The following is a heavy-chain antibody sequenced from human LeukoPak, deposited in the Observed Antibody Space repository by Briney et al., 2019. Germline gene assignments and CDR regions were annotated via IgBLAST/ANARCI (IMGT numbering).Heavy chain of an antibody. J-gene: IGHJ5*02. CDR1: GYTFTGYY. Sequence: ASVKVSCKASGYTFTGYYMHWVRQAPGQGLEWMGWINPNSGGTNYAQKFQGRVTMTRDTSISTAYMELSRLRSDDTAVYYCAREPLRYFDWLSQNWFDPWGQGTLVTVSS. D-gene: IGHD3-9*01. CDR2: INPNSGGT. CDR3: AREPLRYFDWLSQNWFDP. V-gene: IGHV1-2*02.